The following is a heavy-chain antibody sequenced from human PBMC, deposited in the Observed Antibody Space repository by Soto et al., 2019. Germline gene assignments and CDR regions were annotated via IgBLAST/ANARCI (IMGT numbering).Heavy chain of an antibody. Sequence: PSETLSLTCTVSGGSISSGGYYWSWIRQHPGKDLEWIGYIYYSGSTYYNPSLKSRVTISVDTSKNQFSLKLSSVTAADTAVYYCARDSWSKGYYYYGMDVWGQGTTVTVS. CDR1: GGSISSGGYY. V-gene: IGHV4-31*02. J-gene: IGHJ6*02. D-gene: IGHD3-3*01. CDR2: IYYSGST. CDR3: ARDSWSKGYYYYGMDV.